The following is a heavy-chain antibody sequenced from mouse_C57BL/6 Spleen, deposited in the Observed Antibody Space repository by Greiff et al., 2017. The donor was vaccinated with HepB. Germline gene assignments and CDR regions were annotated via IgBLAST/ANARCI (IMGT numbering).Heavy chain of an antibody. D-gene: IGHD1-1*01. Sequence: EVKLVESGGGLVKPGGSLKLSCAASGFSFSDYGMHWVRQAPEKGLEWVAYISSGSSTIYYADTVKGRFTISRDNATNTLFLQMTSLRSEDTAMYYCARRTVVDYYFDYWGQGTTLTVSS. V-gene: IGHV5-17*01. CDR3: ARRTVVDYYFDY. CDR1: GFSFSDYG. CDR2: ISSGSSTI. J-gene: IGHJ2*01.